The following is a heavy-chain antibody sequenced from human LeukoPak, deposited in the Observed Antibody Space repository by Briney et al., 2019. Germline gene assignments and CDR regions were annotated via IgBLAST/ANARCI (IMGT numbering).Heavy chain of an antibody. D-gene: IGHD2-2*03. Sequence: GRSLRLSCAASGFTFSSYGMHWVRQAPGKGLEWVAVISYDGSNKYYADSVKGRFTISRDNSKNTLYLQMNSLRAEDTAVYYCARSFADGYCSSTSCPGYYGMDVWGQGTTVTVSS. V-gene: IGHV3-30*03. CDR1: GFTFSSYG. J-gene: IGHJ6*02. CDR3: ARSFADGYCSSTSCPGYYGMDV. CDR2: ISYDGSNK.